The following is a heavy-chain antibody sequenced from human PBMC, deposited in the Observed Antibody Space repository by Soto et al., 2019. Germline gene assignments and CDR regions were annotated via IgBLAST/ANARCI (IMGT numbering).Heavy chain of an antibody. CDR3: ARLLGYTYGHQEHFDY. CDR1: RYSFNTYW. CDR2: INPGDFDT. J-gene: IGHJ4*02. Sequence: PGASLKVSCMRSRYSFNTYWIGWVRQMPGKGLEWMGIINPGDFDTRYSPSFQGHVTMSVDKSINTAYLQWSSLETSDTAMYFCARLLGYTYGHQEHFDYWGQGTPVTVSS. D-gene: IGHD5-18*01. V-gene: IGHV5-51*01.